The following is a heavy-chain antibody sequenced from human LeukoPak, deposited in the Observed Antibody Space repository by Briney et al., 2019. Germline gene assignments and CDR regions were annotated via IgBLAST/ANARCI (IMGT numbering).Heavy chain of an antibody. CDR2: ISAYNGNT. D-gene: IGHD6-19*01. Sequence: ASVKVSCKASGYTFTSYGISWVRQAPGQGLEWMGWISAYNGNTNYAQKLQGIVTMTTDTSTSTAYMELRSLRSDDTAVYYCAVSIAVAGTNDYWGQGTLATVSS. V-gene: IGHV1-18*01. CDR1: GYTFTSYG. CDR3: AVSIAVAGTNDY. J-gene: IGHJ4*02.